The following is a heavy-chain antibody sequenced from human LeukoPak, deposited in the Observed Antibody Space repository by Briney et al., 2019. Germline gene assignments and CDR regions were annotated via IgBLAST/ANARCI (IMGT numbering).Heavy chain of an antibody. D-gene: IGHD6-25*01. CDR3: AYSSGSIDY. CDR1: GGSFSGYY. Sequence: SETLSLTCAVYGGSFSGYYCSWIRQPPGKGLKWIGEINHSGSTYYNSSLKSRVTISLDTSKNQFSLKLSSVTAADTAVYYCAYSSGSIDYWGQGTLVTVSS. J-gene: IGHJ4*02. CDR2: INHSGST. V-gene: IGHV4-34*01.